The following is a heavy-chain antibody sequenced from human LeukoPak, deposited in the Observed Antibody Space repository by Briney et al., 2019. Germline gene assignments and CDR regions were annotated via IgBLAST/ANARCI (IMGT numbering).Heavy chain of an antibody. Sequence: PSETLSLTCTVSGGSISSYYWSWIRQPPGKGLEWIGYIYYSGSTNYNPSLKSRATISVDTSKNQFSLKLTSVTAADTAVYFCARAPSSYDSSGYLYWYFDLWGRGTLVTVSS. CDR1: GGSISSYY. D-gene: IGHD3-22*01. CDR3: ARAPSSYDSSGYLYWYFDL. V-gene: IGHV4-59*01. J-gene: IGHJ2*01. CDR2: IYYSGST.